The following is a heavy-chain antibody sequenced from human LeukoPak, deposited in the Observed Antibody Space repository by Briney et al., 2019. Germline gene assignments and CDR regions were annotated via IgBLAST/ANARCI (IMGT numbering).Heavy chain of an antibody. CDR1: GFTFSSYS. J-gene: IGHJ4*02. D-gene: IGHD6-13*01. CDR2: ISSSSSYI. V-gene: IGHV3-21*01. CDR3: ARTAIAAAGTALGY. Sequence: KTGGSLRLSCAASGFTFSSYSMNWVRQAPGKGLEWVSSISSSSSYIYYADSVKGRFTISRDNAKNSLYLQMNSLRAEDTAVYYCARTAIAAAGTALGYWGQGTLVTVSS.